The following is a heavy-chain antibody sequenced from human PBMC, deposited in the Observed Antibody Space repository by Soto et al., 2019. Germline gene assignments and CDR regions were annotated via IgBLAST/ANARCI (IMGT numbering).Heavy chain of an antibody. CDR2: IWYDGSNK. V-gene: IGHV3-33*01. D-gene: IGHD2-8*01. J-gene: IGHJ4*02. CDR3: VRDLGHCGNGVCST. CDR1: GFTFSNYG. Sequence: GRSHRLRYAASGFTFSNYGRRWVRQAPGKGLEWVAVIWYDGSNKYYADSVKGRFTISRDNSKNTLYLQMNSLRAEDTAVYYCVRDLGHCGNGVCSTWGQGTLVTVSS.